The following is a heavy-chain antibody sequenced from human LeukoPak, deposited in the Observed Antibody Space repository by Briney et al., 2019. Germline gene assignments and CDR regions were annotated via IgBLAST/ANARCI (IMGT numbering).Heavy chain of an antibody. CDR3: ARRHFYGSGSYFSFDY. CDR1: GHPFTTYD. D-gene: IGHD3-10*01. V-gene: IGHV1-8*03. J-gene: IGHJ4*02. Sequence: ASVKVSCKASGHPFTTYDINWVRQATGQGLEWMGWMNPNSGNTGYAQKFQGRVTITRNTSINTAYMELSSLRSEDTAVYYCARRHFYGSGSYFSFDYWGQGTLVTVSS. CDR2: MNPNSGNT.